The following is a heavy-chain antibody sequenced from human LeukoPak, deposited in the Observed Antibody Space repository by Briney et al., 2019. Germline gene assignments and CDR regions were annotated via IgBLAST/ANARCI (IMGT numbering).Heavy chain of an antibody. CDR3: ATTMVRGVMSDY. V-gene: IGHV4-4*07. CDR1: GGSISSYY. Sequence: SETLSLTCTVSGGSISSYYWSWIRQPAGKGLEWIGRIYTSGSTNYNPSLKSRVTMSVDTSKDQFSLKLSSVTAADTAVYYCATTMVRGVMSDYWGQGTLVTVSS. CDR2: IYTSGST. J-gene: IGHJ4*02. D-gene: IGHD3-10*01.